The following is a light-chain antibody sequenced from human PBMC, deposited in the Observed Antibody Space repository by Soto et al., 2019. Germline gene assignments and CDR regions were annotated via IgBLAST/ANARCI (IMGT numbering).Light chain of an antibody. CDR3: QQLNYYPLT. CDR2: GAS. Sequence: DIQLTQSPSFLSASVGDRVTITCRASQGISSYLAWYQQKPGKAPNLLIYGASTSQSGVPSRFSGSGSGTEFTLTISSLQPEDFATYHCQQLNYYPLTFGGGTKVDIK. V-gene: IGKV1-9*01. CDR1: QGISSY. J-gene: IGKJ4*01.